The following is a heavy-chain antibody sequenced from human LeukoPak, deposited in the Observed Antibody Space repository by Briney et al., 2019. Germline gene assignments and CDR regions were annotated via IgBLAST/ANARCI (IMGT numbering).Heavy chain of an antibody. CDR1: GGSFSGYY. CDR2: INHSGST. Sequence: SETLSLTCAVYGGSFSGYYWSWIRQPPGKGLEGIGEINHSGSTNYNPSLKSRVTISVDTSKNQFSLKLSSVTAADTAVYYCARGENDYGDYSWFDPWGQGTLVTVSS. D-gene: IGHD4-17*01. CDR3: ARGENDYGDYSWFDP. J-gene: IGHJ5*02. V-gene: IGHV4-34*01.